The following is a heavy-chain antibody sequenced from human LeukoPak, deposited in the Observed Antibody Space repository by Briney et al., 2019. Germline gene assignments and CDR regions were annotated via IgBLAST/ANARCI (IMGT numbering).Heavy chain of an antibody. CDR3: ARGVKYYYYYMDV. Sequence: ASVKVSYKASGYTFTGYYMHWVRQAPGRGLEWMGWINPNSGGTNYAQKFQGRVTMTRDTSISTAYMELSRLRSDDTAVYYCARGVKYYYYYMDVWGKGTTVTVSS. D-gene: IGHD2-21*01. CDR2: INPNSGGT. V-gene: IGHV1-2*02. CDR1: GYTFTGYY. J-gene: IGHJ6*03.